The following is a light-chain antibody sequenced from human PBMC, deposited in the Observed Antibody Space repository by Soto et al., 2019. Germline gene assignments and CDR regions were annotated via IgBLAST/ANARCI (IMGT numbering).Light chain of an antibody. Sequence: DIQMTQSPPSLSASVGDKVTITCQASHDIGNSLNWYQDKPGQPPKLVIYDAYNLETGVPSTFSGNGSGTDFTLTISTLQPEDFATYYCQQSYSTPRTFGGGTKVEVK. CDR1: HDIGNS. V-gene: IGKV1-39*01. CDR3: QQSYSTPRT. J-gene: IGKJ4*01. CDR2: DAY.